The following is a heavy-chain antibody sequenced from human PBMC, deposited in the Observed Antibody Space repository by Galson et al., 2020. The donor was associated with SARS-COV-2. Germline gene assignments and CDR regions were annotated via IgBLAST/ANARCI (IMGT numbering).Heavy chain of an antibody. D-gene: IGHD2-15*01. V-gene: IGHV4-59*01. CDR1: GGSISSYY. J-gene: IGHJ3*02. CDR3: ARITLGGGPSIHYAFDI. CDR2: IYYSGST. Sequence: SETLSLTCTVSGGSISSYYWSWIRQPPGKGLEWMGYIYYSGSTNYNPSLKSRVTISVDTSKNQFSLKLSSVTAADTAGYYCARITLGGGPSIHYAFDIWGQGTMVTVSS.